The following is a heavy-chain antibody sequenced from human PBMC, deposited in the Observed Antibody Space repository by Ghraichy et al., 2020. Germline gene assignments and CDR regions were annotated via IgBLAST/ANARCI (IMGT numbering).Heavy chain of an antibody. CDR2: ISYDGSNK. CDR3: ANVFSRYSSSWYYFDY. CDR1: GFTFSSYG. V-gene: IGHV3-30*18. D-gene: IGHD6-13*01. J-gene: IGHJ4*02. Sequence: GGSLRLSCAASGFTFSSYGMHWVRQAPGKGLEWVAVISYDGSNKYYADSVKGRFTISRDNSKNTLYLQMNSLRAEDTAVYYCANVFSRYSSSWYYFDYWGQGTLVTVSS.